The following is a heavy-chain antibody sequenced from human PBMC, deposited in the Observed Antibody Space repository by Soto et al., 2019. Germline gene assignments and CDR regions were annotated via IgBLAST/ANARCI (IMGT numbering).Heavy chain of an antibody. J-gene: IGHJ4*02. CDR3: AKRSSSPSYYFDY. D-gene: IGHD6-6*01. CDR1: GFTFSIYA. Sequence: GGSLRLSCAASGFTFSIYAMSWVRHAPGKGLEWVSAISGSGGSTYYADSVKGRFTISRDNSKNTLYLQMNSLRAEDTAVYYCAKRSSSPSYYFDYWGQGTLVTVSS. V-gene: IGHV3-23*01. CDR2: ISGSGGST.